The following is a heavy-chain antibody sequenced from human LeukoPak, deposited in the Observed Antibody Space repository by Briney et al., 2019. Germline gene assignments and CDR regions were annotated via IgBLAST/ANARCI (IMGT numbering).Heavy chain of an antibody. Sequence: ASVKVSCMTSGYTFTGYYIHWVRQAPGKGLEWMGWINPNSGGTTYAQKFQGRVTMTRDKSISTAYMELSRLRSDDTAVYYCAPTSSWSYYFDYWGQGTLVTVSS. J-gene: IGHJ4*02. CDR2: INPNSGGT. D-gene: IGHD6-13*01. CDR1: GYTFTGYY. V-gene: IGHV1-2*02. CDR3: APTSSWSYYFDY.